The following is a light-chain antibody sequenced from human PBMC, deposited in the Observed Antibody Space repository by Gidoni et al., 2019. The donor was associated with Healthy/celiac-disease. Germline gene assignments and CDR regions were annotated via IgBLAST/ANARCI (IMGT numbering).Light chain of an antibody. CDR1: SSDVGGYNY. J-gene: IGLJ2*01. V-gene: IGLV2-14*01. Sequence: QSALTQPASVSGSPGQPITISCTGTSSDVGGYNYVSWYQQHPGKAPKLMIYDVSNRPSGVSNRFSGSKSGNTAPLTISGLQAEDEADYYCSSYTSSSTVVFGGGTKLTVL. CDR3: SSYTSSSTVV. CDR2: DVS.